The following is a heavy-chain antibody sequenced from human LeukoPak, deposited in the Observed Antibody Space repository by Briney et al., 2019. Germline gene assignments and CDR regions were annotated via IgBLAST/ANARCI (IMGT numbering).Heavy chain of an antibody. V-gene: IGHV3-23*01. J-gene: IGHJ4*02. D-gene: IGHD3-10*01. CDR3: AKGSF. CDR1: GFTSSTSA. Sequence: GGSLRLSCVVSGFTSSTSAMSWVRQAPGKGLEWVSGIRESGGSTYYADSVKGRFTSSRDNSKNTLYLQMNNLRAEDTAAYYCAKGSFWGQGTLVTVSS. CDR2: IRESGGST.